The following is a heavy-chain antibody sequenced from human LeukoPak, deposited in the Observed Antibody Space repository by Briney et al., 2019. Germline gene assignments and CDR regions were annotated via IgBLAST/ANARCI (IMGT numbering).Heavy chain of an antibody. CDR1: GGSISSGHYC. CDR3: AKDGSLYYDSSEWGAQH. D-gene: IGHD3-22*01. J-gene: IGHJ1*01. V-gene: IGHV4-31*03. CDR2: IFYSGST. Sequence: SETLSLTCTVSGGSISSGHYCWTWIRQRPGRGLEWIGYIFYSGSTYYNPSLKSRITISVDTSKNQFSLKLSSVTAADTAVYYCAKDGSLYYDSSEWGAQHWGQGTLVTVSS.